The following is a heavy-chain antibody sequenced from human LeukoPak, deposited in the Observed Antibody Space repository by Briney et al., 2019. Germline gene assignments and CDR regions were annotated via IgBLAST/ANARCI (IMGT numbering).Heavy chain of an antibody. J-gene: IGHJ3*02. CDR1: GGSIRSGGYS. V-gene: IGHV4-30-4*07. CDR2: IYYSGST. Sequence: SETLSLTCAVSGGSIRSGGYSWSWIRQPPGRGLEWIGYIYYSGSTYYNPSLKSRVTISVDTSKNQFSLKLSSVTAADTAVYYCARDRVSGGSGSYYTFAFDIWGQGTMVTVSS. D-gene: IGHD3-10*01. CDR3: ARDRVSGGSGSYYTFAFDI.